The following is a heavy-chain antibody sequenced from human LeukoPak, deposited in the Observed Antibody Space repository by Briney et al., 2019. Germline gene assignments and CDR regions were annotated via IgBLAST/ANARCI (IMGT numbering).Heavy chain of an antibody. Sequence: SETLSLTRAVSVASLISYYWSSIRRPPGKGLEWIAFIYYSGSTKYNPSLKSRVTISVDTSKNQFSLKLSSVTAADTAVYYCARARYGGNSEGYFDLWGRGTLVTVSS. CDR1: VASLISYY. J-gene: IGHJ2*01. CDR3: ARARYGGNSEGYFDL. D-gene: IGHD4-23*01. CDR2: IYYSGST. V-gene: IGHV4-59*01.